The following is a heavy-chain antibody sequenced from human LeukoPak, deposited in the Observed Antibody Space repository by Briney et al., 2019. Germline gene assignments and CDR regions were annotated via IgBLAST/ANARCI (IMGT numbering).Heavy chain of an antibody. J-gene: IGHJ3*02. CDR2: MNPNSGNT. CDR1: GYTFTGYY. Sequence: ASVKVSCKASGYTFTGYYMHWVRQAPGQGLEWMGWMNPNSGNTGYAQKFQGRVTITRNTSISTAYMELSSLRSEDTAVYYCARVRGSSSSWDAFDIWGQGTMVTVSS. V-gene: IGHV1-8*03. D-gene: IGHD6-6*01. CDR3: ARVRGSSSSWDAFDI.